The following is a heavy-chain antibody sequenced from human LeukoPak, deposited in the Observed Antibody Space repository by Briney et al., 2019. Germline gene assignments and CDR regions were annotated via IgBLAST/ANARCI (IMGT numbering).Heavy chain of an antibody. Sequence: TGGSLRLSCAASGFTCSSYVMHGVRQAPGKGLEWGAVISYDGSNKYYADSVKGRFTSSRDNSKNTLYLQMNSLRTEDTAFYFWQKTAYDILTGWDPKTFDYWGQGALVTVSS. CDR2: ISYDGSNK. D-gene: IGHD3-9*01. J-gene: IGHJ4*02. CDR1: GFTCSSYV. V-gene: IGHV3-30-3*01. CDR3: QKTAYDILTGWDPKTFDY.